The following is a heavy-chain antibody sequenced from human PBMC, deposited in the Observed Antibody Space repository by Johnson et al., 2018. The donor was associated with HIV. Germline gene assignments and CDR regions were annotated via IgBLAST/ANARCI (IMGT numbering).Heavy chain of an antibody. CDR2: FYSGGST. CDR1: GFTFSNAW. Sequence: MLLVESGGGLVKPGGSLRLSCAASGFTFSNAWMSWVRQAPGKGLEWVSVFYSGGSTYYADSVKGRYTISRDNSKNTLYLQMNSLRAEDTAVYYCAKVSGGVTRDFDIWGQGTMVTVSS. CDR3: AKVSGGVTRDFDI. D-gene: IGHD1-26*01. V-gene: IGHV3-66*01. J-gene: IGHJ3*02.